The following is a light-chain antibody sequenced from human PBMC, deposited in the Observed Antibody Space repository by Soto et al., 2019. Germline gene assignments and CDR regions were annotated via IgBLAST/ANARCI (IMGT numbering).Light chain of an antibody. Sequence: EILMTQSPATLSVSPGERATLSCRASQSVSSNLAWYQQKPGQAPRLLMYGASTRATGTPVRFSGSGSGTEFTLTISRLQSEDFAVYYCQQYNDWFTFGQGTKLEIK. J-gene: IGKJ2*01. CDR1: QSVSSN. CDR3: QQYNDWFT. V-gene: IGKV3D-15*01. CDR2: GAS.